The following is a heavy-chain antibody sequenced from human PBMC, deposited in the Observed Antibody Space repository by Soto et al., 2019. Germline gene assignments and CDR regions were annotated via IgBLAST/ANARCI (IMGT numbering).Heavy chain of an antibody. Sequence: GGSLRLSCAASGFTFSSYAMSWVRQAPGEGLEWVSAISGSGGSTYYADSVKGRFTISRDNSKNTLYLQMNSLRAEDTAVYYCAKELYYDYIWGSYYPNWGQGTLVTVSS. V-gene: IGHV3-23*01. CDR2: ISGSGGST. CDR1: GFTFSSYA. CDR3: AKELYYDYIWGSYYPN. J-gene: IGHJ4*02. D-gene: IGHD3-16*01.